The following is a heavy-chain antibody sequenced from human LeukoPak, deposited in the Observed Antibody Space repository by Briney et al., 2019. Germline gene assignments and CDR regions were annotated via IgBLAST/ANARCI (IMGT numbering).Heavy chain of an antibody. CDR1: GYTFTNHG. Sequence: ASVKVSCKTSGYTFTNHGITWVRQAPGQGLEWMGWISAYNSNADYAQSFQGRVTMTTDTSTSTAYMELRSLRSDDTGVYYCARTPKRFGELYQSADYWGQGTLVTVSS. CDR2: ISAYNSNA. D-gene: IGHD3-10*01. J-gene: IGHJ4*02. V-gene: IGHV1-18*01. CDR3: ARTPKRFGELYQSADY.